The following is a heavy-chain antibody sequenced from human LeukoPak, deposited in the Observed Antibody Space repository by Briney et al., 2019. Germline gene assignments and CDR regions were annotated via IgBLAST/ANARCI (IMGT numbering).Heavy chain of an antibody. CDR1: GGSISSSSYY. V-gene: IGHV4-39*07. CDR3: ARGGWGFDP. D-gene: IGHD1-26*01. CDR2: IYYSGST. J-gene: IGHJ5*02. Sequence: SETLSLTCTVSGGSISSSSYYWGWIRQPPGKGREWIGSIYYSGSTYYNPSLKSRVTISVDTSMNQFSLRLSSVTAADTAVYYCARGGWGFDPWGQGTLVTVSS.